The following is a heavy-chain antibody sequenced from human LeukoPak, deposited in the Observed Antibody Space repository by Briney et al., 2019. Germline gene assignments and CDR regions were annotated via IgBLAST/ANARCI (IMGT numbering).Heavy chain of an antibody. CDR2: ISGSGGSI. V-gene: IGHV3-23*01. CDR1: GFTFSSYA. CDR3: AKLRGPTSGAPAY. Sequence: GGSLRLSCAASGFTFSSYAMTWVRQAPGKGLEWVSGISGSGGSIYYTDSVKGRFTISRDNSKNTLYLQMNSLRAEDTALYYCAKLRGPTSGAPAYWGQGTLVTVSS. J-gene: IGHJ4*02. D-gene: IGHD1-1*01.